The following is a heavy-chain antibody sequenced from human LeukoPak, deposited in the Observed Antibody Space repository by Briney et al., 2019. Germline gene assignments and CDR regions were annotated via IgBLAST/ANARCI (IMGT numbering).Heavy chain of an antibody. Sequence: SETLSLTCTVSGGSISSSSYYWGWIRQPPGKGLECIGTIYYSGSTNYNPSLESRVTISVDTSKNQFSLKLNSVTAADTAVYYCARHPTYSSSRYYGMDVWGQGTTVTVAS. V-gene: IGHV4-39*01. J-gene: IGHJ6*02. CDR2: IYYSGST. D-gene: IGHD6-13*01. CDR3: ARHPTYSSSRYYGMDV. CDR1: GGSISSSSYY.